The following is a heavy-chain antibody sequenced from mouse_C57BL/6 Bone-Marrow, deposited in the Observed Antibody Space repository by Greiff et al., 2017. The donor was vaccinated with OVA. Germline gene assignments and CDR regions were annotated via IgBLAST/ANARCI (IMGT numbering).Heavy chain of an antibody. CDR3: ARNSGSNYLDY. CDR1: GFSLTSYG. CDR2: IWSGGST. Sequence: VQLQQSGPGLVQPSQCLSITCTVSGFSLTSYGVHWVRQSPGKGLEWLGVIWSGGSTDYNAAFISRLSISKDNSKSQVFFKMNSLRADDTAIYYCARNSGSNYLDYWGQGTTLTVSS. V-gene: IGHV2-2*01. J-gene: IGHJ2*01. D-gene: IGHD1-3*01.